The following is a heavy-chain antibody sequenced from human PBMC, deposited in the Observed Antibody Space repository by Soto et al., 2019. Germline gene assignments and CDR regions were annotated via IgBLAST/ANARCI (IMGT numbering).Heavy chain of an antibody. D-gene: IGHD6-13*01. CDR2: INPKGGST. CDR3: ARVLAAGDY. CDR1: GYTFTNYY. Sequence: QVQLVQSGAEVKNPGASVKVSCKASGYTFTNYYIHWMRQAPGQGLEWMAIINPKGGSTNYAQEFQGRVTLARDTFTNTVYMELSSLRSEDTAIYYCARVLAAGDYWGQGTLVTVSS. V-gene: IGHV1-46*01. J-gene: IGHJ4*02.